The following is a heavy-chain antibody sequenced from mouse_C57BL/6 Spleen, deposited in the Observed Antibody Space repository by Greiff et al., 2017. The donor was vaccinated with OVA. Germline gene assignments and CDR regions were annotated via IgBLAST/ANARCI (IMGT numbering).Heavy chain of an antibody. CDR1: GYTFTSYG. CDR3: ARRYYSNYEGAMDY. D-gene: IGHD2-5*01. Sequence: VQLQQSGAELARPGASVKLSCKASGYTFTSYGISWVKQRTGQGLEWIGKIYPRSGNTYYNEKFKGKATLTADKSSSTAYMELRSLTSEDSAVYFCARRYYSNYEGAMDYWGQGTSVTVSS. J-gene: IGHJ4*01. CDR2: IYPRSGNT. V-gene: IGHV1-81*01.